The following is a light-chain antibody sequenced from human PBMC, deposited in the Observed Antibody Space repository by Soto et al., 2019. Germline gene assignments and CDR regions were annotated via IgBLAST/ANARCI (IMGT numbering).Light chain of an antibody. CDR3: AVWDDSLDGVV. Sequence: QSVLTQPPSVSGAPGQRVTISCTGSSSNIGAGYDVHWYQQLPGTTPKLLIYGNTNRPSGVPDRFSGSKSGTSASLAISGLQAEDEADYYCAVWDDSLDGVVFGGGTKLTVL. J-gene: IGLJ2*01. V-gene: IGLV1-40*01. CDR1: SSNIGAGYD. CDR2: GNT.